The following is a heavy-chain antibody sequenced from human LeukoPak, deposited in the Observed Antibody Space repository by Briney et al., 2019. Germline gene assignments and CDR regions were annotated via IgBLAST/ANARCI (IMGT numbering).Heavy chain of an antibody. D-gene: IGHD1-26*01. J-gene: IGHJ4*02. CDR2: ITSKAYGGTT. CDR3: TREVERGGGYWGGDS. Sequence: PGGSLRLSCATSGFNFEDYAINWVRQAPGKGLEWVGLITSKAYGGTTELAASVKGRFSISRDESKPIAYLQMNSLKIEDTGVYYCTREVERGGGYWGGDSWGQGTQVTVSS. V-gene: IGHV3-49*04. CDR1: GFNFEDYA.